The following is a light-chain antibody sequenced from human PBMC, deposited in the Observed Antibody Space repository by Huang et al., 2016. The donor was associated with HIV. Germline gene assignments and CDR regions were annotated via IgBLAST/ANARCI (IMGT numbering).Light chain of an antibody. CDR1: QSVFSTSTHKDY. CDR3: QQYYASPQT. Sequence: DIVMAQSPVSLAVSLGERATLPCRSSQSVFSTSTHKDYLAWFQQKPGQPPKLLLFWSATREVGVPDRFSGSGSGTHFTLTIANLEADDAAIYYCQQYYASPQTFGQGTRV. V-gene: IGKV4-1*01. J-gene: IGKJ1*01. CDR2: WSA.